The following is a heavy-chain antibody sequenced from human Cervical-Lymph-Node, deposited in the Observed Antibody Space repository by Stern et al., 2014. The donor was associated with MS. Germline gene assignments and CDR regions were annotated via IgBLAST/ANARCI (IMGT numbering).Heavy chain of an antibody. CDR1: GGSITNRDY. J-gene: IGHJ2*01. D-gene: IGHD4-11*01. V-gene: IGHV4-39*02. CDR2: VYYSGIT. CDR3: ARGVTAVTNYVPNWCFDL. Sequence: VQLVESGPGLVKPSETLSLTCSVSGGSITNRDYWGWIRQSPGKGLEWIGSVYYSGITYYRPSLKSRATISLDTSKNHFSLKMHSLTATDTAVYFCARGVTAVTNYVPNWCFDLWGRGTLVTISS.